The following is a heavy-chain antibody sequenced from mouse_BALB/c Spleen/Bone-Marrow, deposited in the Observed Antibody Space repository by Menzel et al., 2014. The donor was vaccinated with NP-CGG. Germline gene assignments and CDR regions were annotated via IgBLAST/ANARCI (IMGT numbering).Heavy chain of an antibody. V-gene: IGHV14-3*02. D-gene: IGHD1-2*01. CDR2: IDPANGNT. CDR1: GFNIKDTY. J-gene: IGHJ1*01. CDR3: ARGGTTATWYFDV. Sequence: VQLKQSGAKLVKPGASVKLSCTASGFNIKDTYMHWVKQRPEQGLEWIGRIDPANGNTKYDPEFQGKATITADTSSNTAYLQLSSLTSEDTAVYYCARGGTTATWYFDVWGAGTTVTVSS.